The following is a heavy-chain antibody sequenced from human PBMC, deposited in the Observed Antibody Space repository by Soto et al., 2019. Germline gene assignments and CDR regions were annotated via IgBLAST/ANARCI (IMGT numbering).Heavy chain of an antibody. Sequence: GGSLRLSCEGSGFTSSAYAMNWVHQAPGKGLEWVSYISSRSDTLYYADSVKGRFTISRDNAKNSVYLQVNNLRDEDTAVYYCARDWDIVILSVPIPNYNYGMDVWGQGTTVTVSS. D-gene: IGHD2-15*01. CDR3: ARDWDIVILSVPIPNYNYGMDV. CDR2: ISSRSDTL. CDR1: GFTSSAYA. V-gene: IGHV3-48*02. J-gene: IGHJ6*02.